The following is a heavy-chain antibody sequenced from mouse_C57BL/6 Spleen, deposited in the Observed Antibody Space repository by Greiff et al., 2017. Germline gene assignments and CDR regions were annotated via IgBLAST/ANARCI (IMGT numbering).Heavy chain of an antibody. CDR3: ARDSRYYFDY. Sequence: QVQLQQPGAELVRPGSSVKLSCKASGYTFTSYWMHWVKQRPIQGLEWIGNIDPSDSETHYNQKFKDKATLTVDKSSSTAYMQLSSLTSVDSAVYYCARDSRYYFDYWGQGTTLTVSS. CDR2: IDPSDSET. J-gene: IGHJ2*01. D-gene: IGHD2-14*01. V-gene: IGHV1-52*01. CDR1: GYTFTSYW.